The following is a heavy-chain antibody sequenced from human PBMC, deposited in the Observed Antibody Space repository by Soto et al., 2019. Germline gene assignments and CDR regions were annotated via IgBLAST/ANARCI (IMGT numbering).Heavy chain of an antibody. D-gene: IGHD6-13*01. Sequence: GGSLRLSCAASGFTFSSYAMSWVRQAPGKGLEWVSAISGSGGSTYYADSVKGRFTISRDNSKNTLYLQMNSLRVEDTAVYYCAKDPGYSSSWYYWGQGTLVTVSS. CDR2: ISGSGGST. CDR1: GFTFSSYA. J-gene: IGHJ4*02. CDR3: AKDPGYSSSWYY. V-gene: IGHV3-23*01.